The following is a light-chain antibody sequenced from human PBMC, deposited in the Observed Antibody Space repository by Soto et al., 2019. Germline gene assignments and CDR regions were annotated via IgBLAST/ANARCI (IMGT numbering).Light chain of an antibody. Sequence: DIVMTQSPDSLAVSLGERATINCKSSQSVLYSSNTKNYLAWYQQQPGPPPKLLFYWASTRESGLPGRCGGSGFGSDFTLTTSRLQAEYVVVYYCQQYFRPWTFGQGTKVEIK. V-gene: IGKV4-1*01. CDR2: WAS. CDR3: QQYFRPWT. J-gene: IGKJ1*01. CDR1: QSVLYSSNTKNY.